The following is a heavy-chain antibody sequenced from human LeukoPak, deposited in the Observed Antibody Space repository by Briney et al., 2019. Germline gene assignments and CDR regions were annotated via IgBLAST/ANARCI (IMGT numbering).Heavy chain of an antibody. CDR3: ARGSSVVGATGDY. CDR2: INHSGST. V-gene: IGHV4-34*01. CDR1: GGSFSGYY. D-gene: IGHD1-26*01. J-gene: IGHJ4*02. Sequence: SETLSLTCAVYGGSFSGYYWSWIRQPPGKGLEWIGEINHSGSTNYNPSLKSRVTISVDTSKNQFSLKLSSVTAADTAVYYCARGSSVVGATGDYWGQGTLVTVSS.